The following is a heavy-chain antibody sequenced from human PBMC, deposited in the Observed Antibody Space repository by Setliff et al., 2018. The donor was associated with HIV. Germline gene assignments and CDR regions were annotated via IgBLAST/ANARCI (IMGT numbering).Heavy chain of an antibody. Sequence: PSETLSLTCAVYGGSFSGYYWSWVRQPPGKGLEWIGEINHSGSTNYSPSLKSRVTISVDSSKNQFSLKLTSVTAADTAVYYCARVPSCADTWCYMYYYYYYGMDVWGQGTTVTVSS. CDR1: GGSFSGYY. CDR2: INHSGST. CDR3: ARVPSCADTWCYMYYYYYYGMDV. D-gene: IGHD2-8*01. J-gene: IGHJ6*02. V-gene: IGHV4-34*01.